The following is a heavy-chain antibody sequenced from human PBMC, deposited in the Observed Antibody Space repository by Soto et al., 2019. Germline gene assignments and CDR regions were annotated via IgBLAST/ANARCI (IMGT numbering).Heavy chain of an antibody. CDR3: AKDHYDFWRGYYMGY. J-gene: IGHJ4*01. D-gene: IGHD3-3*01. V-gene: IGHV3-23*01. CDR1: GFTFSSYA. Sequence: PGGSLRLSCAASGFTFSSYAMSWVRQAPGKGLEWVSAISGSGGSTYYADSVKGRVTISRDNSKNTLYLQMNSLRAEDTAVYYCAKDHYDFWRGYYMGYWGHGTLVTASS. CDR2: ISGSGGST.